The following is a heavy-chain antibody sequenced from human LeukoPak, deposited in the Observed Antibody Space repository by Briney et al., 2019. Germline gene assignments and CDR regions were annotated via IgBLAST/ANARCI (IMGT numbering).Heavy chain of an antibody. CDR2: IRSKANSYPR. D-gene: IGHD4-17*01. CDR3: TRQGYGDYDGY. Sequence: GGSLRLSCAASGFTFRGSAMHWVRQASGKGRECVVRIRSKANSYPRAYAAAVKGRFTISRDDSKNTAYLQMNSLKTEDTAVYYCTRQGYGDYDGYWGQGTLVTVSS. J-gene: IGHJ4*02. V-gene: IGHV3-73*01. CDR1: GFTFRGSA.